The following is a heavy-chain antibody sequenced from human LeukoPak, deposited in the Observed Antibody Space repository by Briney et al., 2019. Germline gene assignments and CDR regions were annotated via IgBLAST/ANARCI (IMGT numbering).Heavy chain of an antibody. D-gene: IGHD3-22*01. CDR1: GYTFTGYY. Sequence: ASVKVSCKASGYTFTGYYIHWVRQAPGQGLEWMGRINPNSGDTSYAQKFQGRVTMTRDTSTSTVYMELSSLRSEDTAVYYCARDGYDSSGYRPLGWFDPWGQGTLVTVSS. CDR2: INPNSGDT. CDR3: ARDGYDSSGYRPLGWFDP. V-gene: IGHV1-46*01. J-gene: IGHJ5*02.